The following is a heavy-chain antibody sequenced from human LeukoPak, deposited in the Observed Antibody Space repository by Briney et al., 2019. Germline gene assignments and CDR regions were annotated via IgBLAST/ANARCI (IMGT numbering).Heavy chain of an antibody. V-gene: IGHV1-18*01. CDR1: GYTFTSYG. D-gene: IGHD3-16*01. J-gene: IGHJ4*02. CDR3: ARDVGRSYDLDY. CDR2: ISAYNGNT. Sequence: ASVKVSCKASGYTFTSYGISWVRQAPGQGLEGMGWISAYNGNTDYAQSLQGRVTMTIDTSTSTVYMEVRSLRSGDTAVYYCARDVGRSYDLDYWGQGTLVTVSS.